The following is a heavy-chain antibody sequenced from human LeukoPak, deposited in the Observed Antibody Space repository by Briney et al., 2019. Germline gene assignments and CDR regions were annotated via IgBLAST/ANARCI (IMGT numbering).Heavy chain of an antibody. D-gene: IGHD3-22*01. Sequence: GGSLRLSCAASGFTFSSYAMIWVRQAPGKGLEWVSAISGSGGSTYYADSVKGRFTISRDNSKNTLYLQMNSLRAEDTAVYYCAKDKQDDSSGYYYGPDAFDIWGQGTMVTVSS. J-gene: IGHJ3*02. CDR2: ISGSGGST. CDR3: AKDKQDDSSGYYYGPDAFDI. CDR1: GFTFSSYA. V-gene: IGHV3-23*01.